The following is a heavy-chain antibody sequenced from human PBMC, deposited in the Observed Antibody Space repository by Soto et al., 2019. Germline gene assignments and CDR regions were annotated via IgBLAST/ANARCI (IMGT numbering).Heavy chain of an antibody. V-gene: IGHV4-61*01. Sequence: SETLSLTCTVSGGSVSSGSYYWSWIRQPPGKGLEWIGYIYYSGSTNYNPSLKSRVTISVDTSKNQFSLKLSSVTAADTAVYYCARAYCGGGSCYYSIFDFWGPGTLVTVSS. D-gene: IGHD2-15*01. J-gene: IGHJ4*02. CDR2: IYYSGST. CDR1: GGSVSSGSYY. CDR3: ARAYCGGGSCYYSIFDF.